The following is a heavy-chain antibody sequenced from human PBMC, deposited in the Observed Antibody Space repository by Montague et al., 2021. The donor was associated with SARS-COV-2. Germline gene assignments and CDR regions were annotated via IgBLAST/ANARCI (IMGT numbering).Heavy chain of an antibody. J-gene: IGHJ1*01. V-gene: IGHV4-59*01. CDR2: IYNRGTT. D-gene: IGHD5-12*01. CDR3: ARVGTGYSSNLPSYFQH. Sequence: SETLSLTCTVSDDSFSHYFWSWIRQPPGKGLEWIGNIYNRGTTNYNPSLKSRVSLSIGKSKNQFSLNLTSVTAADTAVYYCARVGTGYSSNLPSYFQHWGLGTLVTVSS. CDR1: DDSFSHYF.